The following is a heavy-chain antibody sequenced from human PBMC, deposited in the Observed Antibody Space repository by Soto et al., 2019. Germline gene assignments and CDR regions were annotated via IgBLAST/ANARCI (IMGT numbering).Heavy chain of an antibody. J-gene: IGHJ6*02. CDR1: GGSISSSSYS. V-gene: IGHV4-39*01. CDR2: IYYSGST. CDR3: XXXXXXXXXXXXXXXXXXXX. Sequence: QLQLQESGPRLVKPSETLSLTCSVSGGSISSSSYSWGWIRQPPGKGLEWIGTIYYSGSTHYNPALECRVAISEDPPNNQLSLSLSPVTAADTXXXXXXXXXXXXXXXXXXXXXXXXXXGQGTTVTVS.